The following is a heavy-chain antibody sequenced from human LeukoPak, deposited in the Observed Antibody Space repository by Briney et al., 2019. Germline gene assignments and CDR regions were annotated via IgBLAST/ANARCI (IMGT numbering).Heavy chain of an antibody. CDR1: GFTFDDYT. CDR2: ISWDGGST. CDR3: AEDIGSPKGFIDY. D-gene: IGHD3-10*01. V-gene: IGHV3-43*01. Sequence: PGGSLRLSCAASGFTFDDYTMHWVRQAPGKGLEWVSLISWDGGSTYYADSVKGRFTISRDNSKNSLYLQMNSLRTEDTALYYCAEDIGSPKGFIDYWGQGTLVTVSS. J-gene: IGHJ4*02.